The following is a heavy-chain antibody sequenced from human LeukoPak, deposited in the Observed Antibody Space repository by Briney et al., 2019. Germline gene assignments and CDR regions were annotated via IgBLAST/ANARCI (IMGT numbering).Heavy chain of an antibody. Sequence: PGGSLRLSCTASGFTVSTNYMNWVRQAPGKGLEWVSVIYIDGSTYYADSVKGRFTISRDNTKNTLYLQMNSLRAEDTAVYYCAKEGRLTYYDILTGYNTPYFDYWGQGTLVTFSS. CDR3: AKEGRLTYYDILTGYNTPYFDY. CDR2: IYIDGST. J-gene: IGHJ4*02. V-gene: IGHV3-53*01. D-gene: IGHD3-9*01. CDR1: GFTVSTNY.